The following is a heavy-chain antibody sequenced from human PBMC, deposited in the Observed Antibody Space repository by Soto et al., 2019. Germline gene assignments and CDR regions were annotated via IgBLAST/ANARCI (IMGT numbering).Heavy chain of an antibody. J-gene: IGHJ5*02. CDR2: ISAYNGNT. CDR3: ARVYGSGRPSP. Sequence: ASVKVSCKASGYTFTSNDINWVRQAPGQGLEWMGWISAYNGNTNYAQKLQGRVTMTTDTSTSTAYMELRSLRSDDTAVYYCARVYGSGRPSPWGQGTLVTVSS. D-gene: IGHD3-10*01. CDR1: GYTFTSND. V-gene: IGHV1-18*01.